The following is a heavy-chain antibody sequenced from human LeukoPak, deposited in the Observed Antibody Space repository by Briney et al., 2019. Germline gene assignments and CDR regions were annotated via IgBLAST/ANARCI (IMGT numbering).Heavy chain of an antibody. V-gene: IGHV1-18*01. CDR2: ISAYNGNT. D-gene: IGHD6-19*01. Sequence: ASVKVSCKASGYTFSNFGINWVRQAPGQGLEWMGWISAYNGNTNYAERLQGRVTMTTDTSTSTAYMELRSLRSDDTAVYYCARDGSGWYRKTTITPFFDYWGQGNPGHRLL. CDR3: ARDGSGWYRKTTITPFFDY. J-gene: IGHJ4*02. CDR1: GYTFSNFG.